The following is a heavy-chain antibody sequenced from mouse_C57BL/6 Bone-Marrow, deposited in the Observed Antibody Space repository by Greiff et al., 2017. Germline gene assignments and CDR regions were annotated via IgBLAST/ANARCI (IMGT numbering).Heavy chain of an antibody. J-gene: IGHJ3*01. Sequence: EVQRVESGGDLVKPGGSLKLSCAASGFTFSSYGMSWVRQTPDKRLEWVATISSGGSYTYYPDSVKGRFTISRDNAKNTLYLQMSSLKSEDTAMYYCARQHFTRAYWGQGTLVTVSA. CDR2: ISSGGSYT. CDR1: GFTFSSYG. CDR3: ARQHFTRAY. V-gene: IGHV5-6*01. D-gene: IGHD2-12*01.